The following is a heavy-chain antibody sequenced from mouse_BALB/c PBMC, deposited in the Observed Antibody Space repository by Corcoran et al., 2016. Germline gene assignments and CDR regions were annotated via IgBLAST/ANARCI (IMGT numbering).Heavy chain of an antibody. CDR3: ATWGITTFVS. D-gene: IGHD1-1*01. CDR1: GYTFNDYN. CDR2: MNPRSGGT. V-gene: IGHV1-18*01. Sequence: EVLLQQSGTELVKPGTSVKISCKACGYTFNDYNIDRVRQSHGKRREWIGDMNPRSGGTIYNQTFKGKATLTLDKSSSTAYMELRSLTSEYTAVYYCATWGITTFVSWCQGTTVTVSS. J-gene: IGHJ2*01.